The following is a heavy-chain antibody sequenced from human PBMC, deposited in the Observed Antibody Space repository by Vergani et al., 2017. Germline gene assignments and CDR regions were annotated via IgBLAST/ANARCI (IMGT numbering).Heavy chain of an antibody. CDR3: ARESLVYDSSGYIGYGMDV. D-gene: IGHD3-22*01. CDR2: ISSNGGST. J-gene: IGHJ6*02. V-gene: IGHV3-64*01. CDR1: GFTFSSYA. Sequence: EVQLVESGGGLVQPGGSLRLSCAASGFTFSSYAMHWVRQAPGKGLEYVSAISSNGGSTYYANSVKGRFTISRDNSKNTLYFQMGSLRAEDMAVYYCARESLVYDSSGYIGYGMDVWGQGTTVTVSS.